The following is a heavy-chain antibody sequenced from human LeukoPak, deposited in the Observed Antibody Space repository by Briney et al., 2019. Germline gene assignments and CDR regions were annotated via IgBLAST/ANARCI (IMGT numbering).Heavy chain of an antibody. D-gene: IGHD6-13*01. CDR2: IKQDGSEK. J-gene: IGHJ3*02. V-gene: IGHV3-7*01. CDR1: GFTFSSYW. CDR3: ARAGYSSSWSTHAFDI. Sequence: GGSLRLSCAASGFTFSSYWMSWVRQAPGKGLEWVANIKQDGSEKYYVDSVKGRFTISRDNAKNSLYLQMNSLRAEDTAVYYCARAGYSSSWSTHAFDIWGQRTMVTVSS.